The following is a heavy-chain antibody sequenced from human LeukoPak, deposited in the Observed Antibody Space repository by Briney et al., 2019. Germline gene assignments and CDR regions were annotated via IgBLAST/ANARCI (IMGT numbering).Heavy chain of an antibody. D-gene: IGHD6-13*01. CDR3: ARPRGYSSSWYLGY. CDR2: IYPGDSNA. Sequence: GESLKVSCKGSGYTFSTYWIAWVRQMPGEGLEWMGIIYPGDSNARYSPSFQGQVTISADKSISTAYLQWSSLKASDTAMYYCARPRGYSSSWYLGYWGQGTLVTVSS. V-gene: IGHV5-51*01. CDR1: GYTFSTYW. J-gene: IGHJ4*02.